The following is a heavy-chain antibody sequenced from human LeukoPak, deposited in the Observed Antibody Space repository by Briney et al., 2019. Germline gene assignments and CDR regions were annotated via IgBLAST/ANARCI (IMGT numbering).Heavy chain of an antibody. V-gene: IGHV4-34*01. CDR2: INHSGST. D-gene: IGHD2/OR15-2a*01. Sequence: PSETLSLTCAVYGGSFSGYYWSWIRRPPGKGLEWIGEINHSGSTNYNPSLKSRVTISVDTSKNQFSLKLSSVTAADTAVYYCARTRIGYYGMDVWGKGTTVTVSS. J-gene: IGHJ6*04. CDR3: ARTRIGYYGMDV. CDR1: GGSFSGYY.